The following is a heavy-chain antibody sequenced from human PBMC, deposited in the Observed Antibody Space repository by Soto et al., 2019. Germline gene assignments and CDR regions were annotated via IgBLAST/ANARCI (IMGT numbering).Heavy chain of an antibody. CDR3: ARGDCVGGSCYSLAGSFYYYMDV. D-gene: IGHD2-15*01. J-gene: IGHJ6*03. CDR1: GFTFSNYW. V-gene: IGHV3-74*01. CDR2: INRDGSVS. Sequence: EVKLVESGGGLVQPGGSLRLSCAASGFTFSNYWMYWVRQAPGQGLVWVSRINRDGSVSRYADSVKGRLTISRDNVKNTLYLQMNSLRVEDTAAYYCARGDCVGGSCYSLAGSFYYYMDVWGKGTTVTVFS.